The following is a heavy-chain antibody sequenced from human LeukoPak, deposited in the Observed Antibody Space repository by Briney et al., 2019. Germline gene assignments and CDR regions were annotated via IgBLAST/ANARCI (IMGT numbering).Heavy chain of an antibody. Sequence: ASVRVSCKASGYTFTSYDIDWVRQATGQGLEWMGWMNPNSGNTGYAQKFQGRITMTRNTSISTAYMELSSLTSEDTAVYYCAKESRYYYGSGSFSSQFDYWGQGNLVTVSS. CDR3: AKESRYYYGSGSFSSQFDY. J-gene: IGHJ4*02. D-gene: IGHD3-10*01. CDR1: GYTFTSYD. V-gene: IGHV1-8*01. CDR2: MNPNSGNT.